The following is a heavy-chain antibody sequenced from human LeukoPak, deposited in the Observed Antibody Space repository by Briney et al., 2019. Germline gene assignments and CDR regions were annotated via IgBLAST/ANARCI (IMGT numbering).Heavy chain of an antibody. Sequence: GGSLRLSCAASGFTFSSYAMSWVRQAPGKGLEWVSTISGSGGSTYYADSVKGRFTISRDNSKNTLYLQMNSLRAEDTAVYYCAKDRRDIVVVIPAPPRWGQGTLVIVSS. V-gene: IGHV3-23*01. CDR1: GFTFSSYA. J-gene: IGHJ4*02. CDR2: ISGSGGST. D-gene: IGHD2-15*01. CDR3: AKDRRDIVVVIPAPPR.